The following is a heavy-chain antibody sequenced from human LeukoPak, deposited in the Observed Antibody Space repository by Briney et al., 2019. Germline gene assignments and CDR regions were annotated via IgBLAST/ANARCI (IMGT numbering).Heavy chain of an antibody. D-gene: IGHD4-11*01. CDR2: IDYSGST. CDR1: GGPFSSSSYY. Sequence: SETLSLTCTVSGGPFSSSSYYWGWISQPPGKGLEWIGSIDYSGSTYYNPSLKSRVTISVDTSKNQFSLKLSSVTAADTAVYYCMRFSKGQYYFDYWGQGTLVTVSS. J-gene: IGHJ4*02. CDR3: MRFSKGQYYFDY. V-gene: IGHV4-39*01.